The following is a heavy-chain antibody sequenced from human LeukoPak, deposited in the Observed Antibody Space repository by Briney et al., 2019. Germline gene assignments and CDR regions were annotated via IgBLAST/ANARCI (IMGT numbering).Heavy chain of an antibody. J-gene: IGHJ5*02. CDR1: GGSFSGYY. CDR2: INHSGST. CDR3: ARGNDYGDYVVGPWFDP. Sequence: SETLSLTCAVYGGSFSGYYWSWIRQPPGKGLEWIGEINHSGSTNHNPSLKSRVTISVDTSKSQFSLKLSSVTAADTAVYYCARGNDYGDYVVGPWFDPWGQGTLVTVSS. V-gene: IGHV4-34*01. D-gene: IGHD4-17*01.